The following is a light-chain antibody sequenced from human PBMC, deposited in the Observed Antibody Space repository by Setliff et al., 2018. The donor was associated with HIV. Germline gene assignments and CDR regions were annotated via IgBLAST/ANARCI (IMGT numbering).Light chain of an antibody. CDR1: SSDVGGYDS. CDR2: GVI. V-gene: IGLV2-14*03. J-gene: IGLJ2*01. CDR3: SSYTSGSTLVV. Sequence: QSALTQPASVSGSPGQSITISCTGTSSDVGGYDSVSWYQQLPGKAPKLMIYGVINRPSGVSNRFSGSKSGNTASLTISGLQAEDEADYYCSSYTSGSTLVVFGGGTQLTVL.